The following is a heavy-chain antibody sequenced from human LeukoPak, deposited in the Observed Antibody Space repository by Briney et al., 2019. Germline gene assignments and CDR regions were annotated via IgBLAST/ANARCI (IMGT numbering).Heavy chain of an antibody. CDR3: AKTELGYCSSTSCYHDAFDI. D-gene: IGHD2-2*01. Sequence: PGGSLRLSCTASGFTFSSYWMSWVRQAPGKGLEWVANIKEDGTEKYYVDSVKGRFTISRDNAKNSVYLQMNSLRAEDTAVYYCAKTELGYCSSTSCYHDAFDIWGQGTMVTVSS. V-gene: IGHV3-7*01. J-gene: IGHJ3*02. CDR1: GFTFSSYW. CDR2: IKEDGTEK.